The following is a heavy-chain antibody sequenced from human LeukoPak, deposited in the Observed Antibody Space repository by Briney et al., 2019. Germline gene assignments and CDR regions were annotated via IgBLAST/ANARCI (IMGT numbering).Heavy chain of an antibody. CDR3: ARDCYCSSTSCYGYNWFDP. J-gene: IGHJ5*02. D-gene: IGHD2-2*01. Sequence: PSQTLSLTCTVSGGSISSGDYYRSWIRQPPGKGLEWIGYIYYSGSTYYNPSLKSRVTISVDTSKNQFSLKLSSVTAADTAVYYCARDCYCSSTSCYGYNWFDPWGQGTLVTVSS. V-gene: IGHV4-30-4*08. CDR2: IYYSGST. CDR1: GGSISSGDYY.